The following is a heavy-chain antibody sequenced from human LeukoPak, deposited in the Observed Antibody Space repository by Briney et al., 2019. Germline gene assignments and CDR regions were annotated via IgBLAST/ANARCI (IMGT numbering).Heavy chain of an antibody. J-gene: IGHJ5*02. CDR3: ARDYYGP. D-gene: IGHD3-22*01. CDR2: IYSCGST. V-gene: IGHV3-66*03. Sequence: PGGSLRLSCAASGFTVSNNYMRWVRQAPGKGLEWVSSIYSCGSTSYVDSVKGRFTISRDNSKNTLFLQMNSLRVEDTAVYYCARDYYGPWGQGTLVTVSS. CDR1: GFTVSNNY.